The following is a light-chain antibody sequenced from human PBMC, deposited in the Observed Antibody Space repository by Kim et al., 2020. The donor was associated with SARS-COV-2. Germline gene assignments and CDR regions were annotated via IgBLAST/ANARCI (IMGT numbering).Light chain of an antibody. V-gene: IGLV2-23*02. J-gene: IGLJ2*01. CDR3: FSYAGSSTPVV. CDR1: SNDVGRYNL. Sequence: QSITISCTGTSNDVGRYNLVSWYQPHPGKAPKLIIYEVSKRPSGVSNRFSGSKSGNTASLTISGLQAEDEADYYCFSYAGSSTPVVFGGGTQLTV. CDR2: EVS.